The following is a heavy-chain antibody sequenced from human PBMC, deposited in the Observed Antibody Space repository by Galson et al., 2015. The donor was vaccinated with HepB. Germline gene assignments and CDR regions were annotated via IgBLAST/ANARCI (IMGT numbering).Heavy chain of an antibody. V-gene: IGHV3-49*03. CDR3: TRESGGDSDY. J-gene: IGHJ4*02. CDR1: GFTFGDYA. CDR2: IRHKGYGGTA. Sequence: SLRLSCATSGFTFGDYAMSWFRQAPGKGLEWVGFIRHKGYGGTAEYAASVKARFSISGDDSESIAYLQMDSLKTDDTAVYYCTRESGGDSDYWGQGTLVTVSS. D-gene: IGHD2-21*01.